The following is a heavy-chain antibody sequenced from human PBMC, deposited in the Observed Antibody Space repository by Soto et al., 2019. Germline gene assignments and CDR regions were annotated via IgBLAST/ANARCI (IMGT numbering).Heavy chain of an antibody. J-gene: IGHJ4*02. Sequence: GGSLRLSFVASGFTFISSFMGWVRQAPGKGLEWVAKINQDGGGTYYVDSVEVRFTISIDNAKYSLYLQMNSLRGEDTAVYYCASYFRGRASYFFHXWGQATLVTVSX. CDR1: GFTFISSF. CDR2: INQDGGGT. V-gene: IGHV3-7*03. CDR3: ASYFRGRASYFFHX. D-gene: IGHD2-2*01.